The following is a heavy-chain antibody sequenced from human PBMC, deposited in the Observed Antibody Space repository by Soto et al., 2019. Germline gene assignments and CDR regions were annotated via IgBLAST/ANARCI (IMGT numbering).Heavy chain of an antibody. Sequence: QVQLVESGGGVVQPGRSLRLSCAASGFTFSSYGMHWVRQAPGKGLEWVAIISYDGSNTYYADSVKGRFTISRDNSKNARYLQMNSLRAEDTSVYYCGKEGGLSGSYYISSSYYFDYWGQGTLVTVSS. CDR1: GFTFSSYG. V-gene: IGHV3-30*18. CDR2: ISYDGSNT. CDR3: GKEGGLSGSYYISSSYYFDY. D-gene: IGHD1-26*01. J-gene: IGHJ4*02.